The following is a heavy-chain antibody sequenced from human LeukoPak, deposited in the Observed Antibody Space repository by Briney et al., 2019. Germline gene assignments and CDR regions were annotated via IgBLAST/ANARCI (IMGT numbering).Heavy chain of an antibody. CDR1: GGTFSSYA. Sequence: SVKVSCKASGGTFSSYAISWVRQAPGQGLEWMGGIIPIFGTANYAQKFQGRVTITTDESTSTAYMELSSLRSEDTAVYYCASGAPCYDSSGYQGVRFDYWGQGTLVTVSS. CDR3: ASGAPCYDSSGYQGVRFDY. CDR2: IIPIFGTA. D-gene: IGHD3-22*01. J-gene: IGHJ4*02. V-gene: IGHV1-69*05.